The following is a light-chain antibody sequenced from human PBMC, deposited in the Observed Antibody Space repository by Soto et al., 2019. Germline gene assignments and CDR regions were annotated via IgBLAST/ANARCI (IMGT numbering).Light chain of an antibody. Sequence: QSVLSQPPSVSAAPGQKVTISCSGSSSNIGIKEVSWYQQFPGTDPKVLIYDNDVRPSGIPDRFSGSKSGTSATLGITGLQSGDEADYYCGAWDDSLSGAVFGGGTKLTVL. CDR2: DND. V-gene: IGLV1-51*01. CDR1: SSNIGIKE. CDR3: GAWDDSLSGAV. J-gene: IGLJ2*01.